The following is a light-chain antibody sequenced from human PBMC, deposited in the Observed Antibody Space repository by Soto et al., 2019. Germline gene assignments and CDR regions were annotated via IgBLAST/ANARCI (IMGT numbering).Light chain of an antibody. CDR3: QQCAYSPRT. J-gene: IGKJ1*01. V-gene: IGKV3-20*01. CDR1: QSVGNNY. CDR2: DAS. Sequence: EIVLTQSPDTLSLSPGERATLSCRASQSVGNNYLAWYQQKPGQAPRLLIYDASSRATGIPDRFSGSGSGTDFTLTISRLEPEDFAVYYCQQCAYSPRTFGLGTKVEVK.